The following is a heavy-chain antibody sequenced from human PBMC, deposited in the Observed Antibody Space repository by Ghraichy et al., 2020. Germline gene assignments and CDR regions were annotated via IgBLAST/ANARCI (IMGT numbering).Heavy chain of an antibody. CDR2: ISAYNGNT. V-gene: IGHV1-18*01. J-gene: IGHJ4*02. Sequence: ASVKVSCKASGYTFTSYGISWVRQAPGQGLEWMGWISAYNGNTNYAQKLQGRVTMTTDTSTSTAYMELRSLRSDDTAVYYCARRPGPYYYDSSGYPLDYWGQGTLVTVSS. CDR3: ARRPGPYYYDSSGYPLDY. CDR1: GYTFTSYG. D-gene: IGHD3-22*01.